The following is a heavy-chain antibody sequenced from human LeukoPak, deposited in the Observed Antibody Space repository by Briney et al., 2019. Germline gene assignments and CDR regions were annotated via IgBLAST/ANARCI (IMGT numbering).Heavy chain of an antibody. Sequence: ETGGSLRLSCAASGFTFSNYGMSWVRQAPGKGLEWVSGISGSGGSTYYADSVKGRFTISRDNSKNTLYLQMNSLRAEDTAVYYCAKAANWGSFDYWGQGTLVTVSS. V-gene: IGHV3-23*01. CDR2: ISGSGGST. CDR3: AKAANWGSFDY. D-gene: IGHD7-27*01. CDR1: GFTFSNYG. J-gene: IGHJ4*02.